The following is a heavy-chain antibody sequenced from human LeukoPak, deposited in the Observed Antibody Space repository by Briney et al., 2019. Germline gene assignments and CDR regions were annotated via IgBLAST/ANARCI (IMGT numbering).Heavy chain of an antibody. V-gene: IGHV3-48*03. D-gene: IGHD1-26*01. CDR2: ISSSGSTI. CDR3: ARDNSGSYYYMDV. J-gene: IGHJ6*03. CDR1: GFTFSSYE. Sequence: AGGSLRLSCAASGFTFSSYEMNLVRQAPGKGLEWVSYISSSGSTIYYADSVKGRFTISRDNAKNSLYLQMNSLRAEDTAVYYCARDNSGSYYYMDVWGKGTTVTVSS.